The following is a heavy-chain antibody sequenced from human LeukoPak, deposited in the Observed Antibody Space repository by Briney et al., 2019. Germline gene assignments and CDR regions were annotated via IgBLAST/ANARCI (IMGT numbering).Heavy chain of an antibody. V-gene: IGHV3-30-3*01. CDR3: ARATVALDY. CDR2: ISYDGSNK. J-gene: IGHJ4*02. CDR1: GFTFSSYA. D-gene: IGHD4-23*01. Sequence: GRSLRLSCAASGFTFSSYAMHWVRQAPGKGLEWVAVISYDGSNKYYADSVKGRFTISRDNSKNTLYLQMNSLRAEDTAVYYCARATVALDYWGQETLVTVSS.